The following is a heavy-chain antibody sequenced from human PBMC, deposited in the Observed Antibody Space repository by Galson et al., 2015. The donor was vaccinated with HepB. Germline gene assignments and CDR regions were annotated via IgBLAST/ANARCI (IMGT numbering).Heavy chain of an antibody. CDR3: ARDQLGRGWYVNLYAFEF. CDR1: GYTFTGYY. D-gene: IGHD6-19*01. J-gene: IGHJ3*01. V-gene: IGHV1-2*02. CDR2: INPNSGGT. Sequence: SVKVSCKASGYTFTGYYMHWVRQAPGQGLEWMGWINPNSGGTNYAQKFQGRVTMTRDTSISTAYMELSRLRSDDTAVYYCARDQLGRGWYVNLYAFEFWGQGTMGPVSS.